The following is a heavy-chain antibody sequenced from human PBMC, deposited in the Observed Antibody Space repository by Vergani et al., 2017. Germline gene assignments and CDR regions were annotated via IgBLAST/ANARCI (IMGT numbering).Heavy chain of an antibody. J-gene: IGHJ4*02. CDR2: ISSSSSYI. V-gene: IGHV3-21*01. Sequence: EVQLVESGGGLVKPGGSLRLSCAASGFTFSSYSMNWVRQAPGKGLEWVSSISSSSSYIYYADSVKGRFTISRDNAKNSLYLQMNSLRAEDTAVYYCASKDYDFWSGYITPDYWGQGNLVTVSS. CDR1: GFTFSSYS. D-gene: IGHD3-3*01. CDR3: ASKDYDFWSGYITPDY.